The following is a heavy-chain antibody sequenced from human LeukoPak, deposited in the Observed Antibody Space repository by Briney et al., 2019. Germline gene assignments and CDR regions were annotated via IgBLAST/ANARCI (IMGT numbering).Heavy chain of an antibody. V-gene: IGHV4-39*07. CDR3: ARLPNTDFWSGYFQTLDY. CDR1: GGSISSSSCY. D-gene: IGHD3-3*01. CDR2: IYYSGST. Sequence: SETLSLTCTVSGGSISSSSCYWGWIRQPPGKGLEWIGSIYYSGSTYYNPSLKSRVTISVDTSKNQFSLKLSSVTAADTAVYYCARLPNTDFWSGYFQTLDYWGREPWSPSPQ. J-gene: IGHJ4*02.